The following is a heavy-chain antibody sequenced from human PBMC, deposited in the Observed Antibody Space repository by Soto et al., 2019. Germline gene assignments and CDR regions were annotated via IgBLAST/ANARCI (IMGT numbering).Heavy chain of an antibody. CDR3: ARGGYSYGYYFDY. Sequence: EVQLVESGGGLVKPGGSLRLSCAASGFTFSSYSMNWVRQAPGKGLEWVSSISSSSSYIYYADSVKGRFTISRDNAKNSLYLQMNSLRAEDTAVYYCARGGYSYGYYFDYWCQGTLVTVSS. D-gene: IGHD5-18*01. V-gene: IGHV3-21*01. CDR1: GFTFSSYS. J-gene: IGHJ4*02. CDR2: ISSSSSYI.